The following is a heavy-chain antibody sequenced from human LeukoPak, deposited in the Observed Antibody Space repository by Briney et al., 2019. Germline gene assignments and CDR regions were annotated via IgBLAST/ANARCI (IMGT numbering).Heavy chain of an antibody. CDR2: VSYTGRT. V-gene: IGHV4-59*01. CDR1: GGSITSNY. CDR3: ARLLDYDNSGAPDVFDI. J-gene: IGHJ3*02. Sequence: SGTLSLTCSVSGGSITSNYWTWIRQSPGKGLEYIGHVSYTGRTRYNPSPQRRLTISLDTSNNHFSLQLTSVSAADTAVYYCARLLDYDNSGAPDVFDIWGQGAMVTVSS. D-gene: IGHD3-22*01.